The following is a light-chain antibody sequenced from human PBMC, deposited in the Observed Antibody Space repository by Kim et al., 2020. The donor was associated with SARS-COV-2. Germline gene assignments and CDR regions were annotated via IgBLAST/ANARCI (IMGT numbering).Light chain of an antibody. V-gene: IGLV1-40*01. CDR2: GNS. Sequence: QSVLTQPPSVSGAPGQRVIISCSGSTSNIGAGYDVHWYQHLPGTAPKLLIFGNSDRPSGVSDRFSGSKSGTSASLAIAGLQAEDEADYYCQSYDSSLTAYVVFGGGTQLTVL. J-gene: IGLJ2*01. CDR3: QSYDSSLTAYVV. CDR1: TSNIGAGYD.